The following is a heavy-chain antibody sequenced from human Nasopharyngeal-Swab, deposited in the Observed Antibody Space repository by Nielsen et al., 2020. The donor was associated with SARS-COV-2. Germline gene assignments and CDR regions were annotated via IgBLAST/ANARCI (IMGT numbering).Heavy chain of an antibody. J-gene: IGHJ3*02. CDR3: AKDRYYDSSGYYSAFDI. Sequence: GESLKISCAGSGYIFGSFWMNWVRQTPGKGLEWVANINEDGSEKYYVDSVKGRFTISRDNSKNTLYLQMNSLRAEDTAVYYCAKDRYYDSSGYYSAFDIWGQGTMVTVSS. D-gene: IGHD3-22*01. CDR1: GYIFGSFW. V-gene: IGHV3-7*03. CDR2: INEDGSEK.